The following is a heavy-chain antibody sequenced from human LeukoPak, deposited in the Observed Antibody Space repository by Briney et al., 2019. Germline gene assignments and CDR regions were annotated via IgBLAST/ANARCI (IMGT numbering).Heavy chain of an antibody. CDR2: IRYDGSNK. Sequence: GVSLRLSCAASGFTFSSYGMHWVRQAPGKGLEWVAFIRYDGSNKYYADSVKGRFTIFRDNSKNTLYLQMNSLRAEDTAVYYCAVLHLGYCSGGSCYSHGMDVWGQGTTVTVSS. CDR1: GFTFSSYG. J-gene: IGHJ6*02. D-gene: IGHD2-15*01. V-gene: IGHV3-30*02. CDR3: AVLHLGYCSGGSCYSHGMDV.